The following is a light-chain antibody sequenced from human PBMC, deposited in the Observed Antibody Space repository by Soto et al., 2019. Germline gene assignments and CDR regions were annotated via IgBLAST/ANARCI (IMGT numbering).Light chain of an antibody. CDR1: NSDVGGYTY. CDR3: SSYTSGSTPYV. V-gene: IGLV2-14*03. J-gene: IGLJ1*01. Sequence: QSALTQPASVSGSPGQSITISCTGTNSDVGGYTYVSWYQQHPGKAPKLMIYDVSNRPSGVSNRFSGSKSGNTASLTISGLQADDEADYYCSSYTSGSTPYVFGTGTKLTVL. CDR2: DVS.